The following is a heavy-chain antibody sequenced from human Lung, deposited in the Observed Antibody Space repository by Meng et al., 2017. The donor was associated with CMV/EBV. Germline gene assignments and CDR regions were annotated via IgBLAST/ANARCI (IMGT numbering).Heavy chain of an antibody. D-gene: IGHD3-22*01. V-gene: IGHV3-21*01. Sequence: GESLKIYCAASGFTFSRYSMNWVRQAPGKGLEWVSSISSSSSYIYYADSVKGRFTISRDNAKNSLYLQMNSLRAEDTAVYYCARDSGYYYDAFDIWGQGTXVTVSS. CDR2: ISSSSSYI. CDR3: ARDSGYYYDAFDI. CDR1: GFTFSRYS. J-gene: IGHJ3*02.